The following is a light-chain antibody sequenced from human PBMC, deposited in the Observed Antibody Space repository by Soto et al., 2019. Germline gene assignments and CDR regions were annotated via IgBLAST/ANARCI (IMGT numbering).Light chain of an antibody. CDR1: SSNIGAGYN. J-gene: IGLJ2*01. Sequence: QSVLTQPPSVAGARGQRVTISCTGSSSNIGAGYNLHWYRQLPGTAPKLLIYGNSNRPSGVPDRFSGSKSGTSASLAITGLQAEDEADYDCQSYDSSLSGVVFGGGTKLTVL. CDR3: QSYDSSLSGVV. CDR2: GNS. V-gene: IGLV1-40*01.